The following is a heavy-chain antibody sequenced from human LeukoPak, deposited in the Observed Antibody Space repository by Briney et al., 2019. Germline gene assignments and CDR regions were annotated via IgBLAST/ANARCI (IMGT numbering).Heavy chain of an antibody. CDR3: AKHPFEYSSSRNWFDP. D-gene: IGHD6-6*01. CDR2: ISGSGGST. Sequence: GGSLRLSCAASGFTFSSYAMSWVRQAPGKGLEWVSAISGSGGSTYYADSVKGRFTNSRDNSKNTLYLQMNSLRAEDTAVYYCAKHPFEYSSSRNWFDPWGQGTLVTVSS. CDR1: GFTFSSYA. J-gene: IGHJ5*02. V-gene: IGHV3-23*01.